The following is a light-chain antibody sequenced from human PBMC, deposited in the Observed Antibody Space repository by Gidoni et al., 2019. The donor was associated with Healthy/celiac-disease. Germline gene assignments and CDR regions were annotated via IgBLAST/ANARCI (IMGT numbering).Light chain of an antibody. Sequence: DIQMTQSPSSLSAYVGDRVTITCRAIQSISSYLNWYQQKPGKAPKLLIYAASSLQSGVPSRFSGSGSGTDFTLTISSLQPEDFATYYCQQCYSTPFTFGPXTKVDIK. CDR3: QQCYSTPFT. J-gene: IGKJ3*01. CDR1: QSISSY. V-gene: IGKV1-39*01. CDR2: AAS.